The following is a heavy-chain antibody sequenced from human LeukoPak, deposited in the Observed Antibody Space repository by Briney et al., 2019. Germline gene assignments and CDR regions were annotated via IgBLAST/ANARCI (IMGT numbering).Heavy chain of an antibody. J-gene: IGHJ3*01. Sequence: GGSLRLFCTASGFTFRTYAMIWVRQAPGKGLEWVSAIRAGGDTTVYADAVRGRFTISRDNSNNALYLQMNELRADDTAVYYCARDPNGDYIGAFDFWGQGTMVTVSS. D-gene: IGHD4-17*01. CDR2: IRAGGDTT. CDR3: ARDPNGDYIGAFDF. CDR1: GFTFRTYA. V-gene: IGHV3-23*01.